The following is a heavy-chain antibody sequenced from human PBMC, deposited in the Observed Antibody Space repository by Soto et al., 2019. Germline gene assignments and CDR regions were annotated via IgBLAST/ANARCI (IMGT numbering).Heavy chain of an antibody. CDR3: AKDLNPSITIIGVVSSPDY. Sequence: GGSLRLSCAASGFTFSSYGMHWVRQAPGKGLEWLAVISYDGSNKYYADSVKGRFTISRDNSKNTLYLQMNSLRAEDTAVYYCAKDLNPSITIIGVVSSPDYWGQGTLVTVSS. D-gene: IGHD3-3*01. J-gene: IGHJ4*02. CDR2: ISYDGSNK. V-gene: IGHV3-30*18. CDR1: GFTFSSYG.